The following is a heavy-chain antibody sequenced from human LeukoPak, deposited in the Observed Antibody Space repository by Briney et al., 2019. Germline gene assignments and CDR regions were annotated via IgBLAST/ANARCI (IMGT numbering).Heavy chain of an antibody. Sequence: GGSLRLSCAVSGFTFSGFWMSWSRQAPGKGLEWVASINSDGSEGYYADVVKGRFTISRDNSKNTLYLQMNSLRAEDTAVYYCAKGTGYYDSSGYSPDAFDIWGQGTMVTVSS. CDR3: AKGTGYYDSSGYSPDAFDI. D-gene: IGHD3-22*01. V-gene: IGHV3-7*03. J-gene: IGHJ3*02. CDR2: INSDGSEG. CDR1: GFTFSGFW.